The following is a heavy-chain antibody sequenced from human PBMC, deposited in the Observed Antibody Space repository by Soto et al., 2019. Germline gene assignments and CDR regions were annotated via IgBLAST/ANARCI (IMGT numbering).Heavy chain of an antibody. CDR2: ISGSGDSA. D-gene: IGHD6-19*01. CDR1: GFPFWTYS. V-gene: IGHV3-23*01. J-gene: IGHJ4*02. Sequence: EVKLLESGGGLVQPGGSMRLSCEASGFPFWTYSMSWVRQAPRKGLEWVSGISGSGDSARYADSVKGRFTISRDNSRDTLYLQMNRLRVDDTAVYYCGKERRGSGWSVCNFWGQGILVTVSS. CDR3: GKERRGSGWSVCNF.